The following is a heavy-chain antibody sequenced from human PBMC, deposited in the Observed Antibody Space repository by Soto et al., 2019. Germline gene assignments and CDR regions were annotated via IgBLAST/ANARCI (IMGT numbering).Heavy chain of an antibody. V-gene: IGHV3-48*02. Sequence: EVQLVESGGGLVQPRGSLRLSCAASGFTFSSYNMNWVRQAPGKGLEWVSYISISSSTIHYADSVKGRFTISRDNAKSSLYLQMNSLRDEDTAVYYCARRLEGYYYYGLDVWGQGTTVTVSS. CDR1: GFTFSSYN. D-gene: IGHD3-16*01. CDR2: ISISSSTI. CDR3: ARRLEGYYYYGLDV. J-gene: IGHJ6*02.